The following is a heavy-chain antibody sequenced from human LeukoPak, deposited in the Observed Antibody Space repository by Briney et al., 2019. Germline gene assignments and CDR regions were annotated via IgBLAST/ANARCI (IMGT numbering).Heavy chain of an antibody. J-gene: IGHJ4*02. CDR1: GYTFSSFS. Sequence: GGSLRLSCVASGYTFSSFSINWVRQAPGQGLEWVSSISVRSNYIYYADSVRGRFSISRDGARNSLYLQMDSLRGDDTAVYYCARLRRNSDSSGYYYYYDYWGQGTLVTVSS. D-gene: IGHD3-22*01. CDR2: ISVRSNYI. V-gene: IGHV3-21*01. CDR3: ARLRRNSDSSGYYYYYDY.